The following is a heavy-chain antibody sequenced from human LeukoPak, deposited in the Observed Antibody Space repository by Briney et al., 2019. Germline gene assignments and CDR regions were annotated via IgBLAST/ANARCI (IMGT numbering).Heavy chain of an antibody. J-gene: IGHJ3*02. D-gene: IGHD1-26*01. Sequence: GGSLRLSCAASGVSFSRYWMHWVRQAPGKGLVRVSRINSDGSSTTNADSVKGRFTISRDNAKNTLYLQMNSLRVEDTAVYFCTRGGSPPEALGDAFDIWGQGTMVTVSS. CDR1: GVSFSRYW. V-gene: IGHV3-74*01. CDR2: INSDGSST. CDR3: TRGGSPPEALGDAFDI.